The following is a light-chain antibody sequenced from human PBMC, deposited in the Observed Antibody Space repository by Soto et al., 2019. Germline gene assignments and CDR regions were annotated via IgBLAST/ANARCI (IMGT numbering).Light chain of an antibody. J-gene: IGKJ3*01. V-gene: IGKV1-39*01. CDR1: QSISSY. CDR3: QQSCSSPFT. CDR2: AAS. Sequence: DIQMTQSPSSLSASVGDRVTITCRASQSISSYLNWYQQKPGKAPNLLIYAASSLQSGVPSKFSGSGSRTDVTLTISSLQPEDCATYYCQQSCSSPFTFGPGTKVDI.